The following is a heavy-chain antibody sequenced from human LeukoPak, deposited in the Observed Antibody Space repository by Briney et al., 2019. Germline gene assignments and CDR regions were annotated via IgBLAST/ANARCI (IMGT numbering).Heavy chain of an antibody. V-gene: IGHV3-11*01. J-gene: IGHJ4*02. CDR3: ATYPLGYCSYGSYAGNY. Sequence: GASLRLSCAASGFTFSDYYMTWIRQAPGKGLEWVSYISGTGTYRDYADSVKGRFTISRGNPKNSLVLQMTNLRAEDTAMYYCATYPLGYCSYGSYAGNYWGQGTLVTVSS. CDR1: GFTFSDYY. CDR2: ISGTGTYR. D-gene: IGHD2-15*01.